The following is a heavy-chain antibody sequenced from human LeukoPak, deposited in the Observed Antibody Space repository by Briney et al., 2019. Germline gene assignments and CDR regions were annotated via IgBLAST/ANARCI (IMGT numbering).Heavy chain of an antibody. J-gene: IGHJ4*02. Sequence: SETLSLTCTVSGGSISSSSYYWGWIRQPPGKGLEWIGSIYYSGSTYYNPSLKSRVTISVDTSKNQFSLKLSSVTAADTAVYYCARSPIPLLYFDYWGQGTLVTVSS. CDR3: ARSPIPLLYFDY. CDR2: IYYSGST. CDR1: GGSISSSSYY. V-gene: IGHV4-39*07. D-gene: IGHD2-2*02.